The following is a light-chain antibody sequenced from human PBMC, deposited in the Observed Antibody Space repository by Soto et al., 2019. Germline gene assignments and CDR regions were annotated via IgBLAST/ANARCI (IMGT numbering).Light chain of an antibody. J-gene: IGLJ1*01. CDR2: EVN. Sequence: QSVLTQPPSASGAAGQAVTISCTGTSSDVGGYNYVSWYQQHPGKAPKLMIYEVNKRPSGVPDRFSGSKSGNTASLTVSGLQAEDEAYYYCSSYAGSNNFGVFGTGTKSPS. CDR3: SSYAGSNNFGV. V-gene: IGLV2-8*01. CDR1: SSDVGGYNY.